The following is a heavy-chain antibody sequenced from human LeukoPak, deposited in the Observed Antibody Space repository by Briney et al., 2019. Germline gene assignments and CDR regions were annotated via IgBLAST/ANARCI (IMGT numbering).Heavy chain of an antibody. J-gene: IGHJ5*02. D-gene: IGHD3-3*01. CDR2: IYFSRNT. CDR3: ARLWSEGNWENWFDP. CDR1: GGSISSYY. V-gene: IGHV4-59*01. Sequence: PETLSLTCTVSGGSISSYYWSWIRQPPGKRLEWIGYIYFSRNTNYNSSLKSRVTISVDTSKNQFSLKLSSVTAADTAVYYCARLWSEGNWENWFDPWGQGTLVTVSS.